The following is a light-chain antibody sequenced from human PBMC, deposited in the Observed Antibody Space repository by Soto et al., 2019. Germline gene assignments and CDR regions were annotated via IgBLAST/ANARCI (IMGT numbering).Light chain of an antibody. CDR2: AAS. CDR1: ERINTY. J-gene: IGKJ2*01. CDR3: QQFNTYPYT. V-gene: IGKV1D-16*01. Sequence: DIQMTQSPSSVSASVGDRVTITCRASERINTYLAWYQQQPGKAPKLLIYAASSLESGVPSRFSGSGSGTEFTLTISSLQPDDFATYYCQQFNTYPYTFGQGTKLEIK.